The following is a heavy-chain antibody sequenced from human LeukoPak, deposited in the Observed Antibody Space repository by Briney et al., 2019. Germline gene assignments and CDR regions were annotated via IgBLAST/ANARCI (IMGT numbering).Heavy chain of an antibody. V-gene: IGHV1-2*02. D-gene: IGHD6-19*01. Sequence: ASVKVSCKASGYTFTCCYMHWVRQAPGQGLEWMGWINPNSGGTNYSQKFQGRVTMTRDTSISTAYMELSRLRSDDTAVYYCARDPYSSGWFDYWGQGTLVTVSS. CDR1: GYTFTCCY. J-gene: IGHJ4*02. CDR3: ARDPYSSGWFDY. CDR2: INPNSGGT.